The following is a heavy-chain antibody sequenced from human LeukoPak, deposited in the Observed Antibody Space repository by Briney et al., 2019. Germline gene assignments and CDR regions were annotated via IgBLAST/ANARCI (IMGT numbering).Heavy chain of an antibody. CDR1: GYTFTSYD. Sequence: GASVKVSCKASGYTFTSYDINWVRQATGQGLEWMGWMNPNSGNTGYAQKFQGRVTITRNTSISTAYVELSSLRSEDTAVYYCARVPMITFGGVIALDAFDIWGQGTMVTVSS. CDR3: ARVPMITFGGVIALDAFDI. J-gene: IGHJ3*02. CDR2: MNPNSGNT. V-gene: IGHV1-8*03. D-gene: IGHD3-16*02.